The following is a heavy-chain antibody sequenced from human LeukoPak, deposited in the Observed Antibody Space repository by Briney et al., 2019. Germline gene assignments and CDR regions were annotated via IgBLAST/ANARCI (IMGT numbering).Heavy chain of an antibody. V-gene: IGHV4-34*01. CDR2: INHSGST. CDR1: GGSFSGYY. Sequence: SETLSLTCAVYGGSFSGYYWSWIRQPPGKGLEWIGEINHSGSTNYNPSLKSRVTLSVDTSKNQFSLKLSSVTAADTAVYYCARGRVRRGGYFDYWGQGTLVTVSS. J-gene: IGHJ4*02. D-gene: IGHD3-16*01. CDR3: ARGRVRRGGYFDY.